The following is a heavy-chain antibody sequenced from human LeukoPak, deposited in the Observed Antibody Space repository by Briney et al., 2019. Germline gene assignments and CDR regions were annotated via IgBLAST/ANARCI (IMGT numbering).Heavy chain of an antibody. Sequence: ASVKVSCKASGGTFSSYAISWVRQAPGQGLEWMGGIIPIFGTANYAQKFQGRVTITADESTSTAYMELRSLRSDDTAVYYCARDNRQHGFDPWGQGTLVTVSS. D-gene: IGHD2/OR15-2a*01. J-gene: IGHJ5*02. CDR3: ARDNRQHGFDP. CDR2: IIPIFGTA. CDR1: GGTFSSYA. V-gene: IGHV1-69*13.